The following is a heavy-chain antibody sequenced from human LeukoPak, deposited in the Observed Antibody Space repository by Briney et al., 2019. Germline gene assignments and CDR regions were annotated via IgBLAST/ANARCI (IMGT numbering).Heavy chain of an antibody. CDR1: GGTFSSYA. D-gene: IGHD3-10*01. CDR2: IIPIFGTA. V-gene: IGHV1-69*13. CDR3: ARSRPLRTRFYYYYGMDV. J-gene: IGHJ6*02. Sequence: ASVKVSCKASGGTFSSYAISWVRQAPGQGLEWMGGIIPIFGTANYAQKFQGRVTITADESTGTAYMELSSLRSEDTAVYYCARSRPLRTRFYYYYGMDVWGQGTTVTVSS.